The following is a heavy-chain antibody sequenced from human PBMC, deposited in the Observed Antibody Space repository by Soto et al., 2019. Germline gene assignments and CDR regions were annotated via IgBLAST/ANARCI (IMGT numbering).Heavy chain of an antibody. Sequence: LKISCKGSGYSFTSYWISWVRQMPGKGLEWMGRIDPSDSYTNYSPSFQGHVTISADKSISTAYLQWSSLKASDTAMYYCASFGIAVAGTSSDGGYWGQGTLVTVSS. J-gene: IGHJ4*02. V-gene: IGHV5-10-1*01. CDR1: GYSFTSYW. CDR3: ASFGIAVAGTSSDGGY. D-gene: IGHD6-19*01. CDR2: IDPSDSYT.